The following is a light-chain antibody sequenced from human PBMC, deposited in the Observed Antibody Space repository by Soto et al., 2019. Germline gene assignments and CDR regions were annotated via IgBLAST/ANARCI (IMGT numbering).Light chain of an antibody. CDR2: GAS. CDR1: QSVSSSY. J-gene: IGKJ4*01. CDR3: QQYGSSPRLT. Sequence: EIVLTQSPATLSLSPGERATLSCRASQSVSSSYLAWYQQKPGQAPRLLIYGASSRATGIPHRFSGSGSGTDFTLTISRLEPEDFAVYYCQQYGSSPRLTFGGGTKVDI. V-gene: IGKV3-20*01.